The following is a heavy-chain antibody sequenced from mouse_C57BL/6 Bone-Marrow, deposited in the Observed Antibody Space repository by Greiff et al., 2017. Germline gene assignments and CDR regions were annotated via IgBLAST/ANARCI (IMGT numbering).Heavy chain of an antibody. J-gene: IGHJ2*01. CDR2: IDPSDSYT. V-gene: IGHV1-69*01. CDR3: AREADY. Sequence: QVQLQQPGAELVMPGASVKLSCKASGYTFTSCWMHWVKQRPGQGLEWIGEIDPSDSYTNYNQKFKGKSTLTVDKSSSTAYMQLSSLTSADSAVYYCAREADYWGQGTTLTVSS. CDR1: GYTFTSCW.